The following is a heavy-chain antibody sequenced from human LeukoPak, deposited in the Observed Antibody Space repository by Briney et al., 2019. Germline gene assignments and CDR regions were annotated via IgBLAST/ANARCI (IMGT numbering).Heavy chain of an antibody. D-gene: IGHD6-6*01. CDR2: ISAYNGNT. CDR3: ARASEFIAARPVDY. J-gene: IGHJ4*02. Sequence: ASVKVSCKASGYTFTSYGISWVRQAPGQGLEWMGWISAYNGNTYYAQKLQGRVTMTTDTSTSTAYMELRSLRSDDTAVYYCARASEFIAARPVDYWGQGTLVTVSS. CDR1: GYTFTSYG. V-gene: IGHV1-18*01.